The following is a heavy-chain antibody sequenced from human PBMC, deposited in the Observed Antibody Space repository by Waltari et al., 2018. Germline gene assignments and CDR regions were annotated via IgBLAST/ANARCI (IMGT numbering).Heavy chain of an antibody. Sequence: QVQLQESGPGLVKPSETLSLTCAVSGYSISSGYYGGWIRQPPGKGLEWIGSIYHSGSTYDNPSLKSRVTISVDTSKNQFSLKLSSVTAADTAVYYCAREGNGGNSGRDYWGQGTLVTVSS. J-gene: IGHJ4*02. CDR2: IYHSGST. CDR3: AREGNGGNSGRDY. CDR1: GYSISSGYY. D-gene: IGHD2-15*01. V-gene: IGHV4-38-2*02.